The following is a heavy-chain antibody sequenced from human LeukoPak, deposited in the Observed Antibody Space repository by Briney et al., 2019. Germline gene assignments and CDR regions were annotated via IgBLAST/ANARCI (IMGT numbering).Heavy chain of an antibody. CDR3: ARGRVFDY. CDR2: IYSGDIT. J-gene: IGHJ4*02. V-gene: IGHV3-53*01. CDR1: GFTVSSNY. Sequence: GGSLRLSCAASGFTVSSNYMSWVRQAPGKGLEWVSIIYSGDITYYADSVKGRFTISRDNSKNTLYLQMNSLRAEDTAVYYCARGRVFDYWGQGTLVTVSS.